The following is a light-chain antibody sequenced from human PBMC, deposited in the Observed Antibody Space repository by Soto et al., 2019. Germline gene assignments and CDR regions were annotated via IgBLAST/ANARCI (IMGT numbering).Light chain of an antibody. CDR1: SSNIGAAFD. V-gene: IGLV1-40*01. Sequence: QSVLTQPPSVSGAPGRRVTISCTGSSSNIGAAFDVHWYQHLPGTAPKLLIYDNTNRPSGVPDRFSGSKSGTSASLAITGLQAEDEADYYCQSYDSSLSGWLFGGGTKLTVL. CDR3: QSYDSSLSGWL. J-gene: IGLJ2*01. CDR2: DNT.